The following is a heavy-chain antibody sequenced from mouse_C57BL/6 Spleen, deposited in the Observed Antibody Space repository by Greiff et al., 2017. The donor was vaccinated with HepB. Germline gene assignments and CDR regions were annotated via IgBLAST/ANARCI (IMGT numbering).Heavy chain of an antibody. D-gene: IGHD1-1*01. V-gene: IGHV1-18*01. CDR3: ARERGYYYGSSYRFAY. J-gene: IGHJ3*01. CDR2: INPNNGGT. Sequence: VQLQQSGPELVKPGASVKMSCKASGYTFTDYNMDWVKQSHGKSLEWIGDINPNNGGTIYNQKFKGKATLTVDKSSSTAYMELRSLTSEDTAVYYCARERGYYYGSSYRFAYWGQGTLVTVSA. CDR1: GYTFTDYN.